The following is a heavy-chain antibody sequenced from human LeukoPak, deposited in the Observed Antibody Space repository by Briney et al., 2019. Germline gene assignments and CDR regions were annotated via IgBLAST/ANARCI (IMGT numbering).Heavy chain of an antibody. V-gene: IGHV3-30-3*01. J-gene: IGHJ5*02. CDR1: GFTFSSYA. CDR2: ISYGGSNK. Sequence: GGSLRLSCAASGFTFSSYAMHWVRQAPGKGLEWVAVISYGGSNKYYADSVKGRFTISRDNSKNTLYLQMNSLRAEDTAVYYCASGGSFIGYYDSSGWNWFDPWGQGTLVTVSS. D-gene: IGHD3-22*01. CDR3: ASGGSFIGYYDSSGWNWFDP.